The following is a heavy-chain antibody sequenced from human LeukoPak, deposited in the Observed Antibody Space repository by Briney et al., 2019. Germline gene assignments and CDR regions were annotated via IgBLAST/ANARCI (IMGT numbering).Heavy chain of an antibody. CDR2: IRYDGSNK. J-gene: IGHJ4*02. CDR3: AREDIVVVVAAPYFDY. CDR1: GFTFSSYG. Sequence: PGGSLRLSCAASGFTFSSYGMHWVRQAPGKGLEWVAFIRYDGSNKYYADSVKGRFTISRDNAKNSLYLQMNSLRAEDTAVYYCAREDIVVVVAAPYFDYWGQGTLVTVSS. V-gene: IGHV3-30*02. D-gene: IGHD2-15*01.